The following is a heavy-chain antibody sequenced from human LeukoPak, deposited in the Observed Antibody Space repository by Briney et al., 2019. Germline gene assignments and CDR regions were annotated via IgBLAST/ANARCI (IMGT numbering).Heavy chain of an antibody. CDR3: ARGGLPAAIGFVSQSDNWFDP. V-gene: IGHV4-39*07. J-gene: IGHJ5*02. Sequence: SETLSLTCTVSGGSISSSSYYWGWIRQPPGKGLEWIGSIYYSGSTYYSPSLKSRVTISVDTSKNQFSLKLSSVTAADTAVYYCARGGLPAAIGFVSQSDNWFDPWGQGTLVTVSS. D-gene: IGHD2-2*01. CDR1: GGSISSSSYY. CDR2: IYYSGST.